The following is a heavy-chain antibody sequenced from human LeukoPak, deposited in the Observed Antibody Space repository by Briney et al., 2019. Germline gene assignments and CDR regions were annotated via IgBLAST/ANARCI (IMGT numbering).Heavy chain of an antibody. J-gene: IGHJ3*02. CDR2: IIPIFGTA. D-gene: IGHD3-10*01. Sequence: ASVKVSCKASGGTFISYAISWVRQAPGQGLEWMGGIIPIFGTANYAQKFQGRVTITADESMSTAYMELSSLRSEDTAVYYCARRGLFSGHDAFDIWGQGTMVTVSS. V-gene: IGHV1-69*01. CDR1: GGTFISYA. CDR3: ARRGLFSGHDAFDI.